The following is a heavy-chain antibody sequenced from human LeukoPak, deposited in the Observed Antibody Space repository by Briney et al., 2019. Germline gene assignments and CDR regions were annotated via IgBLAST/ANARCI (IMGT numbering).Heavy chain of an antibody. CDR1: GFTVSSNY. CDR3: ARGGGYYWFDP. J-gene: IGHJ5*02. V-gene: IGHV3-66*02. D-gene: IGHD2-15*01. Sequence: GGSLRLFCAASGFTVSSNYMSWVRQAPGKGLEWVSFIYSGGSTYYADSVKGRFTISRDNSKNTLYLQMNSLRAEDTAVYYCARGGGYYWFDPWGQGTLVTVSS. CDR2: IYSGGST.